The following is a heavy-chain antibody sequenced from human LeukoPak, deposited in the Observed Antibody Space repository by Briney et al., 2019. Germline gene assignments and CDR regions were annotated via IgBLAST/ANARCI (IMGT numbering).Heavy chain of an antibody. D-gene: IGHD2-8*01. V-gene: IGHV3-20*04. CDR1: GFTFDDYG. Sequence: GGSLRLSCEASGFTFDDYGMSWVRQPPGKGLEWVCGINRNGGSTDYADSVKGRFTISRDNAKNSHFLQMNSLRVEDTALYYCARGFRNGPFDCWGQGTLVTVSS. CDR2: INRNGGST. J-gene: IGHJ4*02. CDR3: ARGFRNGPFDC.